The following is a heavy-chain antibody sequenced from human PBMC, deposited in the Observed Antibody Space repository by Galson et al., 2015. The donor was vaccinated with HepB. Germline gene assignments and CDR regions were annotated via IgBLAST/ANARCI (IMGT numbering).Heavy chain of an antibody. CDR3: TSSSPVPGGGYSNR. J-gene: IGHJ4*02. D-gene: IGHD5-18*01. CDR1: GFTFSGSA. CDR2: IRSKANSHAT. Sequence: SLRLSCAASGFTFSGSAMHWVRQASGKGLEWVGRIRSKANSHATAYAASVKGRFTISRDDSKNTAYLQMNSLKTEDTAVYYCTSSSPVPGGGYSNRWGQGTLVTVSS. V-gene: IGHV3-73*01.